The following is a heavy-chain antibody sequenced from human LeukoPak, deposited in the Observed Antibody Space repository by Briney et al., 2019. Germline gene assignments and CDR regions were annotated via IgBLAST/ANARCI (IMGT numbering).Heavy chain of an antibody. CDR3: VTETTEGAKDY. CDR1: GFTFRDRY. CDR2: ISSSSHYT. J-gene: IGHJ4*02. Sequence: PGGSLRLSCAASGFTFRDRYMGWVRQAPGKGLAWVPYISSSSHYTNYGASVRGRFIISRDNARDSLYPQMNSLRVEDTAIYYCVTETTEGAKDYWGQGTLVTVSS. V-gene: IGHV3-11*05. D-gene: IGHD1-14*01.